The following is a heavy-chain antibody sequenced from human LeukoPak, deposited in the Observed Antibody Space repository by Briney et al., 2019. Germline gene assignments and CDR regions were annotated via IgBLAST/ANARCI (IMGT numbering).Heavy chain of an antibody. Sequence: PGGSLRLSCAASGFTVSSYWMHWVRQAPGKGLVWVSHINSDGSRTNYAASVKGRFTISRDNAKNTLYLQMNSLRAEDTAVYYCARQPDYWGQGTLVTVSS. CDR2: INSDGSRT. D-gene: IGHD1-14*01. J-gene: IGHJ4*02. V-gene: IGHV3-74*01. CDR3: ARQPDY. CDR1: GFTVSSYW.